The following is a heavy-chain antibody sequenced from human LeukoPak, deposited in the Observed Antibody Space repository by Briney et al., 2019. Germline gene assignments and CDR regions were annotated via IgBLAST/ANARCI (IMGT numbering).Heavy chain of an antibody. CDR2: IYYSGST. J-gene: IGHJ1*01. Sequence: PSRTLSLTCTVSGGSISSGGYYWSWIRQHPGKGLEWIGYIYYSGSTYYNPSLKSRVTISVDTSKNQFSLKLSSVTAADTAVYYCAREDYGGNSRYFQHWGQGTLVTVSS. CDR3: AREDYGGNSRYFQH. V-gene: IGHV4-31*03. CDR1: GGSISSGGYY. D-gene: IGHD4-23*01.